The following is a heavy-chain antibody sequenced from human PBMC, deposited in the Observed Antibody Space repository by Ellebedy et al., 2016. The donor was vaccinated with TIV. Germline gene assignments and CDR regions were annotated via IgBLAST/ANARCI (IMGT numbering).Heavy chain of an antibody. J-gene: IGHJ4*02. CDR2: IHSGGST. Sequence: GESLKISCAASGLSFSRSYMSWVRQTPGKGLELVAVIHSGGSTYYADAVKGRFTLSRDSSKNLLYLQMNSLRAEDTALYYCGSLPPGDYAYLDYWGQGTLVTVSS. CDR1: GLSFSRSY. V-gene: IGHV3-53*01. D-gene: IGHD4-17*01. CDR3: GSLPPGDYAYLDY.